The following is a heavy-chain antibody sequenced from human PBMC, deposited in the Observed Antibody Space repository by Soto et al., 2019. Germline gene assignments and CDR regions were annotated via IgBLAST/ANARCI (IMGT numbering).Heavy chain of an antibody. D-gene: IGHD2-15*01. V-gene: IGHV3-30-3*01. CDR2: ISYDGSNK. J-gene: IGHJ3*02. Sequence: GGSLRLSCAASGFTFSSYAMHWVRQAPGKGLEWVAVISYDGSNKYYADSVKGRFTISRDNSKNTLYLQMNSLRAEDTAVYYCARGDIVVVVAATPSAFDIWGQGTMVTVSS. CDR1: GFTFSSYA. CDR3: ARGDIVVVVAATPSAFDI.